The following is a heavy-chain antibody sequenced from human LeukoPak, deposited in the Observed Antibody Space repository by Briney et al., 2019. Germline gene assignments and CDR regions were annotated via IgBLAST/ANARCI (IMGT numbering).Heavy chain of an antibody. CDR1: SGSISSSSYY. V-gene: IGHV4-39*01. J-gene: IGHJ5*02. CDR2: IYYSGST. CDR3: ARHSYCSGGSCYEYNWFDP. Sequence: SETLSLTCTVSSGSISSSSYYWGWIRQPPGKGLEWIGSIYYSGSTYYNPSPKSRVTISVDTSKNQFSLKLSSVTAADTAVYYCARHSYCSGGSCYEYNWFDPWGQGTLVTVSS. D-gene: IGHD2-15*01.